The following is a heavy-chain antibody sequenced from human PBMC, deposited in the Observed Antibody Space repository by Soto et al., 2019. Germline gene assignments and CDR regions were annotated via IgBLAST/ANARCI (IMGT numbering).Heavy chain of an antibody. V-gene: IGHV4-59*01. CDR1: GGSISSYY. CDR3: AREFDCSGGSCYYNWFDP. J-gene: IGHJ5*02. CDR2: IYYSGST. D-gene: IGHD2-15*01. Sequence: ETLSLTCTVSGGSISSYYWSWIRQPPGKGLEWIGYIYYSGSTNYNPSLKSRVTISVDTSKNQFSLKLSSVTAADTAVYYCAREFDCSGGSCYYNWFDPWGQGTLVTVSS.